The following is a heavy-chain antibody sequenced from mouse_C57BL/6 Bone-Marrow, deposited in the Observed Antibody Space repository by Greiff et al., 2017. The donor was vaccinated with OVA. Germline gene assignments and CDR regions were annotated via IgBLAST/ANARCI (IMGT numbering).Heavy chain of an antibody. J-gene: IGHJ1*03. D-gene: IGHD1-1*01. Sequence: QVQLQQSGAELVRPGASVKLSCKASGYTFTSYGISWVKQRTGQGLEWIGEIYPRSGNTYYNEKFKGKATLTADKSSSTAYMELRSLTSEDSAVYFCESYYSSSDAYWYFDVWGTGTTVTVSS. CDR2: IYPRSGNT. CDR3: ESYYSSSDAYWYFDV. CDR1: GYTFTSYG. V-gene: IGHV1-81*01.